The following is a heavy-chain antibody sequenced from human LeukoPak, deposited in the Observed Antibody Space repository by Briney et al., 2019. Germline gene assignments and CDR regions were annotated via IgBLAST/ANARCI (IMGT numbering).Heavy chain of an antibody. J-gene: IGHJ4*02. CDR1: GFTFSSYG. D-gene: IGHD1-7*01. Sequence: GRSLRLSCAASGFTFSSYGIHWVRQAPGKGLEWVGVISYDGANKYYADSVKGRFAISRDNSKNTLYLQMNGLRAEDTAVYYCAKEYVLKGTADYWGQGTLVTVSS. V-gene: IGHV3-30*18. CDR2: ISYDGANK. CDR3: AKEYVLKGTADY.